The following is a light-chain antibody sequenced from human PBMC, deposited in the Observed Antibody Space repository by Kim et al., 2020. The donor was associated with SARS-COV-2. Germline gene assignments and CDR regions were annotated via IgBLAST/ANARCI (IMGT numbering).Light chain of an antibody. CDR3: QQYNNFPTT. CDR1: QSFSSW. CDR2: KTS. V-gene: IGKV1-5*03. Sequence: DIQMTKSPSTLSASVGDRVTITCRASQSFSSWLAWYQQKPGKVPKLLIYKTSILESGVPSRFSGSGSGTEFTLNISSLQPDDFATYYCQQYNNFPTTFGQRTRLEIK. J-gene: IGKJ5*01.